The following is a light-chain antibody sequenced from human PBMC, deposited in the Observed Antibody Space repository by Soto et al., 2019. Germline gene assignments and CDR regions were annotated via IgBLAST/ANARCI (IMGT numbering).Light chain of an antibody. CDR2: EVS. J-gene: IGLJ1*01. CDR1: SSDVGGYNY. Sequence: QSALPQPASVSGSPGPSITLSCTGSSSDVGGYNYVSWYQQHPGRAPKLMIHEVSDRPSGVSIRFSGSKSGNTASLTISGLQAEDEADYYCSSYTTSSTLVFGPGTKLTVL. V-gene: IGLV2-14*01. CDR3: SSYTTSSTLV.